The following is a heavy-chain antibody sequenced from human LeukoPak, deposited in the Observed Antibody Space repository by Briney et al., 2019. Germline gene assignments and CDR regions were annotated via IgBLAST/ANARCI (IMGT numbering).Heavy chain of an antibody. Sequence: PGRSLRLSCAASGFSFSSYGMHWVRQAPGKGLEWVAVISYDGSKKYYADSVKGRFTISRDKSKNTLYLQMNSLRAEDTAVYYCAKERVRGVHCFDYWGQGTLVTVSS. CDR1: GFSFSSYG. V-gene: IGHV3-30*18. D-gene: IGHD3-10*01. CDR2: ISYDGSKK. J-gene: IGHJ4*02. CDR3: AKERVRGVHCFDY.